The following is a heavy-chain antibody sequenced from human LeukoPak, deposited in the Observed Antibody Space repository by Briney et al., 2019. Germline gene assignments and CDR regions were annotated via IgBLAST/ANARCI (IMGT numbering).Heavy chain of an antibody. CDR3: ARTVNFPYYYDSSGYRDAFDI. D-gene: IGHD3-22*01. V-gene: IGHV4-39*01. CDR1: GGSISSYY. Sequence: SETLSLTCTVSGGSISSYYWGWIRQPPGKGLEWIGSIYYSGSTYYNPSLKSRVTISVDTSKNQFSLKLSSVTAADTAVYYCARTVNFPYYYDSSGYRDAFDIWGQGTMVTVSS. CDR2: IYYSGST. J-gene: IGHJ3*02.